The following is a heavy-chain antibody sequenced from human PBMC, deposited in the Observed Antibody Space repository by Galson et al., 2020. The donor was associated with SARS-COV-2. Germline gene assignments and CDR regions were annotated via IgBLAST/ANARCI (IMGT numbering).Heavy chain of an antibody. D-gene: IGHD3-10*01. CDR3: TTESLGFGELSTGGAFDS. CDR1: GFTFSNAW. J-gene: IGHJ3*02. V-gene: IGHV3-15*01. Sequence: GESLKISCGASGFTFSNAWMNWVRQAPGKGLEWVGRIRSKNDGGTTDYAAPVKGRFAISRDDSENTLFLQMNSLKIEDTAVYYCTTESLGFGELSTGGAFDSWGQGTVVSVSS. CDR2: IRSKNDGGTT.